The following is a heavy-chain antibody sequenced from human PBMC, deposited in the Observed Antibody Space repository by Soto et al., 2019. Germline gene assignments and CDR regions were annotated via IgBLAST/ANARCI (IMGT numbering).Heavy chain of an antibody. Sequence: GASVKVSCKASGGTFSSYTISWVRQAPGQGLEWMGRIIPILGIANYAQKFQGRVTITADKSTSAAYMELSSLRSEDTAVYYCAICGMTTVTRESDYWGQGTLVTVSS. J-gene: IGHJ4*02. CDR2: IIPILGIA. CDR3: AICGMTTVTRESDY. CDR1: GGTFSSYT. V-gene: IGHV1-69*02. D-gene: IGHD4-17*01.